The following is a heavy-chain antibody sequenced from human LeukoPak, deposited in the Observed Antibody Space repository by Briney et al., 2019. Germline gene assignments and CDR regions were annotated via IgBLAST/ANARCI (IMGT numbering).Heavy chain of an antibody. V-gene: IGHV3-9*01. CDR3: ARGAGYCSSTSCYVSPFDY. D-gene: IGHD2-2*01. CDR1: GFTFDDYA. Sequence: PGRSLRLSCAASGFTFDDYAMHWVRQAPGKGLEWVSGISWNSGSIGYADSVKGRFTISRDNSKNTLYLQMNSLRAEDTAVYYCARGAGYCSSTSCYVSPFDYWGQGTLVTVSS. CDR2: ISWNSGSI. J-gene: IGHJ4*02.